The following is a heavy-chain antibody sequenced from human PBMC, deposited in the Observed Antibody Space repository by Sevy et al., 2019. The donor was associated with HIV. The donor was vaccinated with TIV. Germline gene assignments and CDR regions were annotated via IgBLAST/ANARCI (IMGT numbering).Heavy chain of an antibody. V-gene: IGHV4-34*01. D-gene: IGHD2-2*01. CDR2: INHSGST. Sequence: SETLSLTCAVYGGSFSGYYWSWIRQPPGKGLEWIGEINHSGSTNYNPSLKSRVTISVDTSKNQFSLKLSSVTAADTAVYYCARFRTSSRGPYYYYYGMDVWGQGTTVTVSS. CDR1: GGSFSGYY. J-gene: IGHJ6*02. CDR3: ARFRTSSRGPYYYYYGMDV.